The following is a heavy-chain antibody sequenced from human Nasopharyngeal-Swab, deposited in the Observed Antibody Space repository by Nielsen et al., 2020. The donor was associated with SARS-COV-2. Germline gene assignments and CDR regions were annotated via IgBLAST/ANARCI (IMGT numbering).Heavy chain of an antibody. J-gene: IGHJ4*02. Sequence: GESLKISCAASGFTLSTYSMDWVRQAPGKGLEWVAFIAHDASNEYYGDSVKGRFSISRDSSKNTLYLQMDSLRGEDTAVYYCARDAPAHYGAFYWGQGTLVTVSS. CDR3: ARDAPAHYGAFY. D-gene: IGHD4-17*01. CDR2: IAHDASNE. CDR1: GFTLSTYS. V-gene: IGHV3-30*03.